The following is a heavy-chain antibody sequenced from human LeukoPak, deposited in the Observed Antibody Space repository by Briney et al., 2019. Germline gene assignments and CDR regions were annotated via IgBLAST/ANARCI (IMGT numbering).Heavy chain of an antibody. D-gene: IGHD1-26*01. V-gene: IGHV4-34*01. J-gene: IGHJ3*02. CDR3: ARYIVSYPHDAFDI. Sequence: PSETLSLTCAVYGGSFSGDYWSWIRQPPGKGLEWIGEISHRGTTNYNPSLKSRVTISVETSKKQFSLELTSVAAADTAVYYCARYIVSYPHDAFDIWGQGTMVTVSS. CDR2: ISHRGTT. CDR1: GGSFSGDY.